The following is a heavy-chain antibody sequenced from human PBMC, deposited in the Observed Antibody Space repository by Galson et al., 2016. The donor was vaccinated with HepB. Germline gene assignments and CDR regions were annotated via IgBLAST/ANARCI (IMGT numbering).Heavy chain of an antibody. CDR1: GFTFSSYA. CDR3: GRWKGAGNANWHEP. Sequence: SLRLSCAPSGFTFSSYALSWVRQAQGKGLAWVSSVSTDGGATYYAGSVKGRFPISRDNSKNTLYLQMNTLGPEDTAIYYCGRWKGAGNANWHEPWGQGTLVTVSS. CDR2: VSTDGGAT. J-gene: IGHJ5*02. D-gene: IGHD4-23*01. V-gene: IGHV3-23*01.